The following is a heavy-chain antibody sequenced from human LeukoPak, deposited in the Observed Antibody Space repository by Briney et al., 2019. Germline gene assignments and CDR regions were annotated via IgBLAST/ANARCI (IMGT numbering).Heavy chain of an antibody. V-gene: IGHV4-34*01. D-gene: IGHD3-22*01. CDR3: AILPLYYYDSSGYYNHGYFQH. CDR1: GGSFSGYY. J-gene: IGHJ1*01. CDR2: INHSGST. Sequence: SETLSLTCAVYGGSFSGYYWSWIRQPPGKGLEWIGEINHSGSTNYNPSLKSRVTISVDTSKNQFSLKLSSVTAADTAVYYCAILPLYYYDSSGYYNHGYFQHWGQGTLVTVSS.